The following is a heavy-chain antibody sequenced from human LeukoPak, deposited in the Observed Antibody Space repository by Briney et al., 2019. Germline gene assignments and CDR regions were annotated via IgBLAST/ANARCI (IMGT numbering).Heavy chain of an antibody. CDR2: ISGYNANT. CDR3: AREVGIAVAGQYYYYMDV. D-gene: IGHD6-19*01. CDR1: GYTFTNYG. Sequence: GASVKVSCKASGYTFTNYGISWVRQAPGQGLEWMGWISGYNANTNYVQKFQGRVTMTTDTSTHTAYMELRSLRSDDTAVYYCAREVGIAVAGQYYYYMDVWGKGTTVTVSS. J-gene: IGHJ6*03. V-gene: IGHV1-18*01.